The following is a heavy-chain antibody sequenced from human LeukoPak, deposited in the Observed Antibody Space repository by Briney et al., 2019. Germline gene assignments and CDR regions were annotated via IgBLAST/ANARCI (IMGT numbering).Heavy chain of an antibody. CDR1: GGSFSGYY. D-gene: IGHD2-2*01. CDR3: ARIRCSSTSCSTQKRILGFDY. Sequence: SETLSLTCAVYGGSFSGYYWSWIRQPPGKGLEWIGEINHSGSTNYNPSLKSRVTITVDTSKNQFSLKLSSVTAADTAVYYCARIRCSSTSCSTQKRILGFDYWGQGTLVTVSS. V-gene: IGHV4-34*01. J-gene: IGHJ4*02. CDR2: INHSGST.